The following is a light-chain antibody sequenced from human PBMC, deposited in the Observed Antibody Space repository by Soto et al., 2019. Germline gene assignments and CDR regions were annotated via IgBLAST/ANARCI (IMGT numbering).Light chain of an antibody. V-gene: IGLV2-14*01. CDR1: RSDVGGSDY. Sequence: QSALTQPASVSGSPGQSITISCTGSRSDVGGSDYVSWYQQYPGKVPKLMIYAVSIRPSGVPDRFSGSMSGTSASLAISGLQSEDEAEYYCAAWDDSLSGWVFGGGTKLTVL. J-gene: IGLJ3*02. CDR2: AVS. CDR3: AAWDDSLSGWV.